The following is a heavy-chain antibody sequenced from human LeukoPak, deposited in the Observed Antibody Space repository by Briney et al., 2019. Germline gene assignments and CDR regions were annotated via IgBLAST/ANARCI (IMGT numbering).Heavy chain of an antibody. CDR1: GFTFSSYE. CDR2: ISSSGSTI. V-gene: IGHV3-48*03. Sequence: GGSLRLSCAASGFTFSSYEMNWVRQAPGKGLEWVSYISSSGSTIYYADSVKGRFTISRDNAKKTLYLQMNSLRAEDTAVYYCAGTYYADYGTTYSLDYWGQGTLVTVSS. CDR3: AGTYYADYGTTYSLDY. D-gene: IGHD4-17*01. J-gene: IGHJ4*02.